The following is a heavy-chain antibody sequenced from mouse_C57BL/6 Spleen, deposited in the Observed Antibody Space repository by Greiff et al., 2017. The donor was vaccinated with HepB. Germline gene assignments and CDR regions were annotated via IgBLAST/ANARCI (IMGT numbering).Heavy chain of an antibody. CDR2: INPSSGYT. D-gene: IGHD3-1*01. Sequence: QVQLKQSGAELVKPGASVKMSCKASGYTFTSYTMHWVKQRPGQGLEWIGYINPSSGYTKYNQKFKDKATLTADKSSSTAYMQLSSVTSEDSAVYYCARNSTRASYWGQGTTLTVSS. V-gene: IGHV1-4*01. CDR3: ARNSTRASY. CDR1: GYTFTSYT. J-gene: IGHJ2*01.